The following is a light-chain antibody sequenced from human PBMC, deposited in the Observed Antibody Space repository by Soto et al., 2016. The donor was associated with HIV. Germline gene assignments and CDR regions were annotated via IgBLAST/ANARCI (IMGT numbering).Light chain of an antibody. CDR2: AAS. Sequence: DIQLTQPPSFLSASVGDRVTITCRASQDISSFLAWYQQKPGKAPKLLIFAASTLQRGVPSGFSGSGSGTEFTLTIRSLQPEDFATYYCQQLTHNPWTFGQGTKVEIK. CDR3: QQLTHNPWT. CDR1: QDISSF. V-gene: IGKV1-9*01. J-gene: IGKJ1*01.